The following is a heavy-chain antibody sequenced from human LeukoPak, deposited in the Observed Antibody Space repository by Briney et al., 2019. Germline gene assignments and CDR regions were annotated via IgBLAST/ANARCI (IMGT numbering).Heavy chain of an antibody. J-gene: IGHJ4*02. CDR3: AKGSYGTNRFDY. CDR1: AITFSSYT. Sequence: PGGSLRLSRADSAITFSSYTMHWVRQAPGKGLEWVSCISSSSGTTYYADSVKGRFTISRDNGKRSLYLQMNSLRDEDTAVYYCAKGSYGTNRFDYWGQGTLDTVSS. D-gene: IGHD2-8*01. CDR2: ISSSSGTT. V-gene: IGHV3-48*02.